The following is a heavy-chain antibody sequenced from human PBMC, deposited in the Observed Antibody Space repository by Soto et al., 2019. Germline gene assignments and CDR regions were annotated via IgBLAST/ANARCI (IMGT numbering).Heavy chain of an antibody. J-gene: IGHJ6*02. CDR3: ERDGPRKVLTGLGESKIYFGMVA. V-gene: IGHV1-18*04. CDR2: ISAYNGNT. CDR1: GYTFTSYG. D-gene: IGHD3-10*01. Sequence: ASVNVSCNASGYTFTSYGISWVRQAPGQGLEWMGWISAYNGNTNYAQKLQGRVTMTPDTSTRTAYMELRSLRSDDTAVYYCERDGPRKVLTGLGESKIYFGMVAWSEGT.